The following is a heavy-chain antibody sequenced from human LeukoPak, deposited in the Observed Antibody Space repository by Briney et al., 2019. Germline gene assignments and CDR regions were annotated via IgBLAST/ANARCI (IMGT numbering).Heavy chain of an antibody. CDR2: INPGGGGT. Sequence: GASVKVSCKASGYTFTSYYMHWVRQAPGQGLEWMGIINPGGGGTTFAQKFHGRVTMTSDTSTSTLYMGLNSLRSDDTAVYYCARGGHSSSWVAFDYWGQGTLVTVSS. CDR3: ARGGHSSSWVAFDY. CDR1: GYTFTSYY. D-gene: IGHD6-13*01. V-gene: IGHV1-46*01. J-gene: IGHJ4*02.